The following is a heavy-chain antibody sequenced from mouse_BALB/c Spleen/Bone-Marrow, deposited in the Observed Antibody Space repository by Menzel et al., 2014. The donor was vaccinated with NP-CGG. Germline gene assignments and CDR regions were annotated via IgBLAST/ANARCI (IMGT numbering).Heavy chain of an antibody. CDR3: ARSTMITTGYYYAMDY. CDR2: ISSGSSTI. V-gene: IGHV5-17*02. Sequence: DVQLQESGGGLVQPGGSRKVSCAASGFTFSSFEMHWVRQAPEKGLEWVAYISSGSSTIYYADTVKGRFTISRDNPKNTLFLQMTSLRSEDTAMYYCARSTMITTGYYYAMDYWGQGTSVTVSS. CDR1: GFTFSSFE. D-gene: IGHD2-4*01. J-gene: IGHJ4*01.